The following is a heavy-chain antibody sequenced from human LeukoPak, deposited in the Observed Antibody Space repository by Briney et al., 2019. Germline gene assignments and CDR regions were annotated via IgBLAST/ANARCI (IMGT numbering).Heavy chain of an antibody. J-gene: IGHJ5*02. V-gene: IGHV3-74*01. CDR2: INSDGSST. Sequence: PGGSLRLSCAASGFTFSSYWMHWVRQAPGKGLVWVSRINSDGSSTSYADSVKGRFTISRDNSKNTLYLQMNSLRAEDTAVYYCARGRDDVMVRGVNWFDPWGQGTLVTVSS. CDR3: ARGRDDVMVRGVNWFDP. D-gene: IGHD3-10*01. CDR1: GFTFSSYW.